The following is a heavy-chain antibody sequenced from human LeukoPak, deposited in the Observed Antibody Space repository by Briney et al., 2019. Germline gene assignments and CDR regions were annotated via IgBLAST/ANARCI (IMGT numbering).Heavy chain of an antibody. D-gene: IGHD1-26*01. CDR2: INHSGST. CDR1: GVSFSGYY. CDR3: ARGRSRAVYSGSYYGFDY. J-gene: IGHJ4*02. Sequence: SETLSLTCAVYGVSFSGYYWSWIRQPPGKGLEWIGEINHSGSTNYNPSLKSRVTISVDTSKNQFSLKLSSVTAADTAVYYCARGRSRAVYSGSYYGFDYWGQGTLLTVSS. V-gene: IGHV4-34*01.